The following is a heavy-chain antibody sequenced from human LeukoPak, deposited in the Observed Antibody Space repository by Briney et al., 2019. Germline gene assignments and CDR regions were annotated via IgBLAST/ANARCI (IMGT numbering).Heavy chain of an antibody. CDR3: ARAPAAIYWFDP. D-gene: IGHD2-2*01. V-gene: IGHV1-2*02. CDR2: INPNSGGT. Sequence: ASVKVSCEASGYTFTGYYMHWVRQAPGQGLEWMGWINPNSGGTNYAQKFQGRVTMTRGTSISTAYMELSRLRSDDTAVYYCARAPAAIYWFDPWGQGTLVTVSS. CDR1: GYTFTGYY. J-gene: IGHJ5*02.